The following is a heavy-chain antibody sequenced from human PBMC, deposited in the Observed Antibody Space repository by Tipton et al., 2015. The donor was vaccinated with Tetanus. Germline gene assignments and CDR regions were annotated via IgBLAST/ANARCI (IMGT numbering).Heavy chain of an antibody. J-gene: IGHJ5*02. CDR2: TYYSGST. V-gene: IGHV4-59*01. CDR1: GGSTSGYY. Sequence: TLSLTCTVSGGSTSGYYWNWVRQPPGKTLEWIAYTYYSGSTMYNPSLESRVTMSMDTSRNQLSLRLKSVTPADTAMYYCARDHRLSASYAGWFDPWGQGTLVTVSS. D-gene: IGHD2-8*01. CDR3: ARDHRLSASYAGWFDP.